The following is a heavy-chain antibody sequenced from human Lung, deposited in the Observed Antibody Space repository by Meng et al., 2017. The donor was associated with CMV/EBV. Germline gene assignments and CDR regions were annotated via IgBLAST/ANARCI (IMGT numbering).Heavy chain of an antibody. CDR3: ARDGRYCTNGVCSYDAFDI. D-gene: IGHD2-8*01. Sequence: GSLRLXXTVSGYSISSGYYWGWIRQPPGKGLEWIGSIYHSGSTYYNPSLKSRVTISVDTSKNQFSLKLTSVTAADTAVYYCARDGRYCTNGVCSYDAFDIWGQGXMVTVSS. V-gene: IGHV4-38-2*02. CDR1: GYSISSGYY. J-gene: IGHJ3*02. CDR2: IYHSGST.